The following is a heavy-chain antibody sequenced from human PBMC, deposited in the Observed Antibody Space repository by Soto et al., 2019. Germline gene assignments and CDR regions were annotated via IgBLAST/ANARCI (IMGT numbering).Heavy chain of an antibody. Sequence: VASVKVSCKASGGTFSSYAISWVRQAPGQGLEWMGGIIPIFGTANYAQKFQGRVTITADESTSTAYMELSSLRSEDTAVYYCARDRGIFGVVIKPHYYYYYGMDVWGQGTTVTVSS. V-gene: IGHV1-69*13. CDR3: ARDRGIFGVVIKPHYYYYYGMDV. D-gene: IGHD3-3*01. CDR2: IIPIFGTA. CDR1: GGTFSSYA. J-gene: IGHJ6*02.